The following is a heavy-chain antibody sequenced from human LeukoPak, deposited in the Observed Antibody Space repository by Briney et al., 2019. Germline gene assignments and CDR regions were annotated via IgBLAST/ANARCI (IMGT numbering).Heavy chain of an antibody. Sequence: GGSLRLSCAASGFTVSSNSMNWVRQAPGKGLQWVSVIYSGGSTYYADSVKGRFTISRDNSKNTLYLQMNSLRAEDTAVYYCARENNFGSGMDVWGQGTTVTVPS. CDR1: GFTVSSNS. J-gene: IGHJ6*02. D-gene: IGHD3-10*01. CDR2: IYSGGST. V-gene: IGHV3-53*01. CDR3: ARENNFGSGMDV.